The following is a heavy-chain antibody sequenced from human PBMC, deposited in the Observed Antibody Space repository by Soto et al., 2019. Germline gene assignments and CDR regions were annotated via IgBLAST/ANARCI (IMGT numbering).Heavy chain of an antibody. Sequence: SVKVSCKASGGTFSSYTISWVRQAPGQGLEWMGRIIPILGITNYAQKLQGRVTITTDKSTSTAYMELRSLRSDDTAVYYCARGGGDSSSWYVVDYWGQGTLVTVSS. D-gene: IGHD6-13*01. CDR2: IIPILGIT. CDR1: GGTFSSYT. J-gene: IGHJ4*02. V-gene: IGHV1-69*02. CDR3: ARGGGDSSSWYVVDY.